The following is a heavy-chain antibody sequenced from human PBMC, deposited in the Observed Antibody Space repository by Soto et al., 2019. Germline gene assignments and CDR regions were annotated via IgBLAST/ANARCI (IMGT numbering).Heavy chain of an antibody. CDR1: GFDFSMSG. CDR2: IWNSGRTQ. D-gene: IGHD5-12*01. CDR3: ARAVQRGYSRAPFDS. J-gene: IGHJ5*01. Sequence: QVHVVESGGGVFQPGRSLRLSCAASGFDFSMSGMHWVRQAPGKGLEWVALIWNSGRTQYYGDSVKGRFTISRDNSKKMVFLQMCSLRAEDTGVYSCARAVQRGYSRAPFDSWGQGALVTVSS. V-gene: IGHV3-33*01.